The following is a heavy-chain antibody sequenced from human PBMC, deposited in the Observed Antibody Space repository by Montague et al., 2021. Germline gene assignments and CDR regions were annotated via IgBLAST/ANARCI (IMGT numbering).Heavy chain of an antibody. V-gene: IGHV4-59*08. CDR3: ARRLGLRAPFDY. Sequence: SETLSLTCTVTGGSISEFYWSWIRQSPEKGLGWIGDIYDSGTTNYNPSLKSRVTISADTSMNQFSLNLRSATAADTAVYFCARRLGLRAPFDYWGQGTLVTVSS. CDR2: IYDSGTT. J-gene: IGHJ4*02. D-gene: IGHD7-27*01. CDR1: GGSISEFY.